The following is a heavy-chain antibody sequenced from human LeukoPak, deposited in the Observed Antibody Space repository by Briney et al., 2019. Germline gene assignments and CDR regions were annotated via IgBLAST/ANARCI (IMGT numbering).Heavy chain of an antibody. CDR3: ARVRLGGHSDY. J-gene: IGHJ4*02. V-gene: IGHV3-48*02. D-gene: IGHD3-16*01. CDR2: ITSGSSPI. Sequence: PGGSLRLSCAASGFMFTSYSMNWVRQAPGKGLEWVAYITSGSSPISYADSVKGRFTISRDNAKNSLFLQMNSLRDGDTAVYYCARVRLGGHSDYWGQGTLVTVPS. CDR1: GFMFTSYS.